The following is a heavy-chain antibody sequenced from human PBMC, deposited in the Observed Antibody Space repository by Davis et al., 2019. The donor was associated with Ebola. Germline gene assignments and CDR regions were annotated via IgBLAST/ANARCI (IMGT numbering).Heavy chain of an antibody. CDR2: ISAYNGNT. J-gene: IGHJ6*02. CDR1: AGTFSSYA. Sequence: ASVTVSCKASAGTFSSYAISWVRQAPGHGLEWMGWISAYNGNTNYAQKLQGRVTMTTDTSTSTAYMELRSLRSDDTAVDYCARDLDYDFWSGYYTYYYYGMDVWGQGTTVTVSS. CDR3: ARDLDYDFWSGYYTYYYYGMDV. V-gene: IGHV1-18*01. D-gene: IGHD3-3*01.